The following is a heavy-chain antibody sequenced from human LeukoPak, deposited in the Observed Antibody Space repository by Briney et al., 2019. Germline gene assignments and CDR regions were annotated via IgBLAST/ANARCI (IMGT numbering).Heavy chain of an antibody. V-gene: IGHV4-59*01. J-gene: IGHJ6*03. CDR1: SGSLSSFY. CDR3: ARGLAYCGGDCFYYYYYMDV. D-gene: IGHD2-21*02. Sequence: LETLSPTRPVSSGSLSSFYWGWVRQPPGEGLEWIGDIYLSGGTNYNPSLKSRVTISVDTSKSQFSLKLSSVTAADTAVYYCARGLAYCGGDCFYYYYYMDVWGKGTTVTISS. CDR2: IYLSGGT.